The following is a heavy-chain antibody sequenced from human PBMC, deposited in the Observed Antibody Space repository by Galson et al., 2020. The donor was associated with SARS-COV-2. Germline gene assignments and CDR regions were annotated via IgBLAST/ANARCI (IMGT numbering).Heavy chain of an antibody. D-gene: IGHD3-9*01. Sequence: SGPTLVKPTQTLTLTCTFSGFSLSTSGMCVSWIRQPPGKALEWLALIDWDDDKYYSTSLKTRPTISKDTSKNQVVLTMTNMDPVDTATYYCARSRVDDILTGYYIGWFDPWGQGTLVTVSS. CDR3: ARSRVDDILTGYYIGWFDP. V-gene: IGHV2-70*01. CDR1: GFSLSTSGMC. CDR2: IDWDDDK. J-gene: IGHJ5*02.